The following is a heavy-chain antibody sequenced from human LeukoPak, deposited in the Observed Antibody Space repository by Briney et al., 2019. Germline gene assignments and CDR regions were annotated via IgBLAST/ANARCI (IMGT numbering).Heavy chain of an antibody. V-gene: IGHV4-4*02. CDR3: ARWYYYDSSGYWYYFDY. D-gene: IGHD3-22*01. Sequence: GSLRLSCAASGFTFSSYAMSWVRQAPGKGLEWTGEIYHSGSTNYNPSLKSRVTISVDKSKNQFSLKLSSVTAADTAVYYCARWYYYDSSGYWYYFDYWGQGTLVTVSS. CDR2: IYHSGST. J-gene: IGHJ4*02. CDR1: GFTFSSYAM.